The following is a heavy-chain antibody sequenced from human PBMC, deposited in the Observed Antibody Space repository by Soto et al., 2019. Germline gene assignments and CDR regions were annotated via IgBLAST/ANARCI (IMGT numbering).Heavy chain of an antibody. J-gene: IGHJ6*02. Sequence: QVQLVQSGAAVKKPGSSVKVSCKASGGTFSSYAISWVRQAPGQGLEWMGGIIPIFGTANYAQKFQGRVTITADESTSTAYMELSSLRSEDTAVYYCARDWRSGWYFGTGGMDVWGQGTTVTVSS. CDR2: IIPIFGTA. D-gene: IGHD6-19*01. V-gene: IGHV1-69*12. CDR3: ARDWRSGWYFGTGGMDV. CDR1: GGTFSSYA.